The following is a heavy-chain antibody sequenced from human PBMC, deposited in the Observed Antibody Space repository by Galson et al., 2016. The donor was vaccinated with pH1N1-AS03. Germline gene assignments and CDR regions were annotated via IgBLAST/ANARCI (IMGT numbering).Heavy chain of an antibody. J-gene: IGHJ3*02. Sequence: ETLSLTCAVSGGSVSDHNWWSWVRQPPGKGLEWIGEVYRSGSTNYNPSLKSRVTISLDKSKNQLSLRLTSVTAADTAVYYCARVYWCVPTPGTYGAFDIWGQGTTVTVSS. CDR3: ARVYWCVPTPGTYGAFDI. CDR2: VYRSGST. D-gene: IGHD2-8*01. CDR1: GGSVSDHNW. V-gene: IGHV4-4*02.